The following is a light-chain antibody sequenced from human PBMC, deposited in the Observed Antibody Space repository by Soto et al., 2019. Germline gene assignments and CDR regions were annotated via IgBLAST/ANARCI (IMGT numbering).Light chain of an antibody. Sequence: QSVLTQPPSVSGAPGQRVTISCTGSSSNIGAGYEVHWYQHLPGTTPKLLIYGSTDRPAGVPDRFSGSKSGTSASLAITGLQADDETYYYCQSYDTGLSGSVFGGGTQLTVL. J-gene: IGLJ2*01. CDR3: QSYDTGLSGSV. V-gene: IGLV1-40*01. CDR2: GST. CDR1: SSNIGAGYE.